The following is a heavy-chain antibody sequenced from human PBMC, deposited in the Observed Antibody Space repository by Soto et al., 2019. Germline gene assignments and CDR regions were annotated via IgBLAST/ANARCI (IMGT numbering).Heavy chain of an antibody. J-gene: IGHJ4*02. Sequence: SETLSLTCTVSGGSISSGDYYWSWIRQPPGKGLEWIGYIYYSGSTYYNPSLKSRVTISVDTSKNQFSLKLSSVTAADTAVYYCARMYYYDSERVYFDYWGQGTLVTVSS. CDR1: GGSISSGDYY. V-gene: IGHV4-30-4*01. D-gene: IGHD3-22*01. CDR3: ARMYYYDSERVYFDY. CDR2: IYYSGST.